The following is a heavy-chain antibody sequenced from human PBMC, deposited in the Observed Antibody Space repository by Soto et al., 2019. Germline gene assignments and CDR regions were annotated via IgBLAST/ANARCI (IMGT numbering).Heavy chain of an antibody. V-gene: IGHV3-23*01. CDR3: AKIPYIWGSYRPKQFDY. Sequence: GGSLRLSCAASGFTFSSYAMSWVRQAPGKGLEWVSAISGSGGSTYYADSVKGRFTISRDNSKNTLYLQMNSLRAEDTAVYYCAKIPYIWGSYRPKQFDYWGQGTLVTVSS. J-gene: IGHJ4*02. D-gene: IGHD3-16*02. CDR2: ISGSGGST. CDR1: GFTFSSYA.